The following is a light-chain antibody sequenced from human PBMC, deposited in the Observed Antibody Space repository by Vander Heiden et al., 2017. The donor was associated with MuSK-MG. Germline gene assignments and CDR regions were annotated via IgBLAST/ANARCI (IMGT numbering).Light chain of an antibody. J-gene: IGKJ2*01. Sequence: DIQVTQSPSSLSAALGDRVTITFRAGQSISSYLNWYQQTPGKAPRLLIYAASNLQSGVPARCSGSGYGTDFTLTISSRQPEDFAAYYCQQTYKMPEYTFGQGTKLEIK. V-gene: IGKV1-39*01. CDR3: QQTYKMPEYT. CDR2: AAS. CDR1: QSISSY.